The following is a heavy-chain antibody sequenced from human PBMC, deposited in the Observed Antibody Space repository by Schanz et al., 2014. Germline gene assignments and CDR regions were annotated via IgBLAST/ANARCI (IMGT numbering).Heavy chain of an antibody. J-gene: IGHJ2*01. Sequence: EVQLLESGGGLVKPGGSLRLSCAASGFTFSNAWMSWVRQAPGKGLEWVSTISGGGGGYRPYADSVKGRFTISRDNSINTLSLQLSSLSADDTAVYYCAKGQGAVINNWYFDLWGRGTLVTVSS. CDR2: ISGGGGGYR. CDR3: AKGQGAVINNWYFDL. CDR1: GFTFSNAW. V-gene: IGHV3-23*01. D-gene: IGHD2-21*01.